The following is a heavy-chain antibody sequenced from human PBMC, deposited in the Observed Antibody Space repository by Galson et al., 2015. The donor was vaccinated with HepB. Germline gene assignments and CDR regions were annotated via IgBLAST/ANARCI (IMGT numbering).Heavy chain of an antibody. J-gene: IGHJ5*02. Sequence: SLRLSCAASGFTFSSYGMHWVRQAPGKGLEWVAVISYEGSNKYYADSVKGRFTISRDNSKNTLYLQMNSLRAEDTAVYYCAKDLKSSSWYLDNWFDPWGQGTLVTVSS. D-gene: IGHD6-13*01. V-gene: IGHV3-30*18. CDR2: ISYEGSNK. CDR3: AKDLKSSSWYLDNWFDP. CDR1: GFTFSSYG.